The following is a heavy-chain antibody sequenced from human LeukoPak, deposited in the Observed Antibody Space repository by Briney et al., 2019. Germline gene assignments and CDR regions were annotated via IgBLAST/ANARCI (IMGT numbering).Heavy chain of an antibody. CDR1: GFTFSSYA. CDR3: AKCGGVRGVITPQPLDY. CDR2: ISGSGGST. V-gene: IGHV3-23*01. D-gene: IGHD3-10*01. Sequence: GGSLRLSCAASGFTFSSYAMSWVRQAPGKGLEWVSAISGSGGSTYYADSVKGRFTISRDNSKNTLYLQMNSLRAEDTAVYYCAKCGGVRGVITPQPLDYWGQGTLVTVSS. J-gene: IGHJ4*02.